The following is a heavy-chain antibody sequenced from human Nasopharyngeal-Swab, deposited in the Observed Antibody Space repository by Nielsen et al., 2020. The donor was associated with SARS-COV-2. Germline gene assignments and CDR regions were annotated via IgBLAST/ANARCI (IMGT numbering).Heavy chain of an antibody. Sequence: GESLKISCAASGFTFSSYGMHWVRQAPGKGLEWVAVIWYDGSNKYYADSVKGRFTISRDNSKNTLYLQMNSLRAEDTAVYYCARDSDIPYSGYGMDVWGQGTTVTVSS. D-gene: IGHD6-13*01. V-gene: IGHV3-33*01. CDR1: GFTFSSYG. J-gene: IGHJ6*02. CDR3: ARDSDIPYSGYGMDV. CDR2: IWYDGSNK.